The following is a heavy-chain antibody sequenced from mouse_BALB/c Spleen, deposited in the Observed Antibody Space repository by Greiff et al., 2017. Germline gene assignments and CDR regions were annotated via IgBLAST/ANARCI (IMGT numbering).Heavy chain of an antibody. Sequence: QVQLQQSGAELVRPGASVTLSCKASGYTFTDYEMHWVKQTPVHGLEWIGAIDPETGGTAYNQKFKGKATLTADKSSSTAYMELSRLTSEDSAVYYSTRTGKGYDGYCFAYWGQGTPVTVSA. D-gene: IGHD3-1*01. V-gene: IGHV1-15*01. CDR2: IDPETGGT. CDR1: GYTFTDYE. CDR3: TRTGKGYDGYCFAY. J-gene: IGHJ3*01.